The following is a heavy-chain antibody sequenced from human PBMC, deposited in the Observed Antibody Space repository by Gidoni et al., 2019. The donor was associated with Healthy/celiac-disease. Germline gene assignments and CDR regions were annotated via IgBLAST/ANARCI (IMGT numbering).Heavy chain of an antibody. CDR1: GGSFSGYY. Sequence: QVQLQQWGAGLLKPSETLSLTCAVYGGSFSGYYWSWIRQPPGKGLEWIGEINHSGSTNYNPSLKSRVTISVDTSKNQFSLKLSSVTAADTAVYYCARGCSGTAATHGLLPWGSYYYYYMDVWGKGTTVTVSS. J-gene: IGHJ6*03. CDR3: ARGCSGTAATHGLLPWGSYYYYYMDV. CDR2: INHSGST. D-gene: IGHD3-10*02. V-gene: IGHV4-34*01.